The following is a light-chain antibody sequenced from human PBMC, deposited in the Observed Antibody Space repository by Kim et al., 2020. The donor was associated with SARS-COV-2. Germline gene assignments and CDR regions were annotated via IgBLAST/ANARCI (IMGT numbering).Light chain of an antibody. J-gene: IGKJ4*01. CDR2: GAS. V-gene: IGKV1-39*01. CDR1: ESITTY. CDR3: QESYDTPLT. Sequence: ASVGDRVNITCRASESITTYLNWYQKKPGKAPKLLIYGASTLQGGVPSRFSGSGYGTDFSLTISSLQPEDFGTYYCQESYDTPLTFGGGTKVDIK.